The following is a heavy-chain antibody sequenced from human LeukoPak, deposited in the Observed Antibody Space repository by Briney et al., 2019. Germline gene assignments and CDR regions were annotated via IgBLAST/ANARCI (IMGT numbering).Heavy chain of an antibody. J-gene: IGHJ4*02. D-gene: IGHD3-10*01. CDR1: GFPFSSYG. Sequence: PGGSLRLSCSASGFPFSSYGMHWVRQAPGKGLEWVAVISYDGSNKYYADSVKGRFTISRDNSKNTLYLQMNSLRAEDTAVYYCASGRIPGYWGQGTLVTVSS. V-gene: IGHV3-30*03. CDR2: ISYDGSNK. CDR3: ASGRIPGY.